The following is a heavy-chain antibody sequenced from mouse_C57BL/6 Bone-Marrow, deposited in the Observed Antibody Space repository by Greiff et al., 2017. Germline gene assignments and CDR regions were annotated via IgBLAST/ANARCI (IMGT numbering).Heavy chain of an antibody. CDR1: GFTFSDYY. D-gene: IGHD2-2*01. V-gene: IGHV5-16*01. CDR2: INYDGSST. J-gene: IGHJ3*01. CDR3: AIAASIYYVYGFAY. Sequence: EVHLVEPEGGLVQPGSSMKLSCTASGFTFSDYYMAWVRQVPEKGLEWVANINYDGSSTYYLDSLKSRFIISRDNAKNILYLQMSSLKSEDTSTYFCAIAASIYYVYGFAYWGQGTLVTVSA.